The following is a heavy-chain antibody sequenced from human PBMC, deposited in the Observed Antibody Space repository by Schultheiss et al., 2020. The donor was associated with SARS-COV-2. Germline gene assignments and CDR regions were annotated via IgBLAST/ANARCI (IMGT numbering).Heavy chain of an antibody. CDR2: ISYDGSNK. V-gene: IGHV3-30*03. CDR3: ARSNSY. CDR1: GFTFSSYG. Sequence: GGSLRLSCAASGFTFSSYGMHWVRQAPGKGLEWVAVISYDGSNKYYADSVKGRFTISRDNAKNSLYLQMNSLRAEDTAVYYCARSNSYWGQGTLVTVSS. D-gene: IGHD2/OR15-2a*01. J-gene: IGHJ4*02.